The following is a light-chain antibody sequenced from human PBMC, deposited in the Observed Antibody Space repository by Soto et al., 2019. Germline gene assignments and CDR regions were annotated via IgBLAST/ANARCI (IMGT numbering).Light chain of an antibody. J-gene: IGKJ4*01. CDR3: QHYDNGRPPVT. Sequence: DIVWTQSPATLSVSPGERATLSCRASQSVSTNLAWYQHKLGHAPRLLIYASSTRVTGIPARFSGSGTGKDFNLTINYMKSEDFGIYYCQHYDNGRPPVTFGGGTKVEI. CDR1: QSVSTN. V-gene: IGKV3-15*01. CDR2: ASS.